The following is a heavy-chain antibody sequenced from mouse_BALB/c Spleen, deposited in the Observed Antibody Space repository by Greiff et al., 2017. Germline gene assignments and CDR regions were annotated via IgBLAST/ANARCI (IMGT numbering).Heavy chain of an antibody. CDR3: ARDRGGYYGYAMDY. V-gene: IGHV5-9-4*01. D-gene: IGHD2-3*01. Sequence: EVKLMESGGGLVKPGGSLKLSCAASGFTFSSYAMSWVRQSPEKRLEWVAEISSGGSYTYYPDTVTGRFTISRDNAKNTLYLEMSSLRSEDTAMYYCARDRGGYYGYAMDYWGQGTSVTVSS. CDR1: GFTFSSYA. CDR2: ISSGGSYT. J-gene: IGHJ4*01.